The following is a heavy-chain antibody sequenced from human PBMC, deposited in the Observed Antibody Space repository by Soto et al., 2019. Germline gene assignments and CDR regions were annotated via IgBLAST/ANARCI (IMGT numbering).Heavy chain of an antibody. CDR1: GGTFSSYG. Sequence: ASVKVSCKASGGTFSSYGISWVRQAPGQGLEWMGWISAYNGNTNYAQKLQGRVTMTTDTSTSTAYMELRSLRSDDTAVYYCARYCSGGSCYSGPFGYYYYYMDVWGKGTTVTVSS. CDR2: ISAYNGNT. V-gene: IGHV1-18*01. J-gene: IGHJ6*03. CDR3: ARYCSGGSCYSGPFGYYYYYMDV. D-gene: IGHD2-15*01.